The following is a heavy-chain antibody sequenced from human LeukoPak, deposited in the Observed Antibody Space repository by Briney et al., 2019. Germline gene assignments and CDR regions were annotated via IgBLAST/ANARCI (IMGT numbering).Heavy chain of an antibody. CDR3: ARDYYNSSGLYYGMDV. CDR1: GFTFSSYD. D-gene: IGHD3-22*01. CDR2: IGTAGDT. V-gene: IGHV3-13*01. J-gene: IGHJ6*02. Sequence: GGSLRLSCAASGFTFSSYDMHWVRQATGKGLEWVSSIGTAGDTYYPGSVKGRFTISRENAKNSLYLQMNSLRAGDTAVYYCARDYYNSSGLYYGMDVWGQGTTVTVSS.